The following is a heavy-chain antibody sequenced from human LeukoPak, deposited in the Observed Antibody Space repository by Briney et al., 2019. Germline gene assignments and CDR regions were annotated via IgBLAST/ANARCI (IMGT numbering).Heavy chain of an antibody. D-gene: IGHD2-2*02. CDR2: ISWNSGSI. V-gene: IGHV3-9*01. Sequence: GRSLRLSCAASGFTFDDYAMHWVRQAPGKGLEWVSGISWNSGSIGYADSVKGRFTISRDNAKNSLYLQMISLRAEDTALYYCALVPAAIRGYYYYGMDVWGQGTTVTVSS. J-gene: IGHJ6*02. CDR1: GFTFDDYA. CDR3: ALVPAAIRGYYYYGMDV.